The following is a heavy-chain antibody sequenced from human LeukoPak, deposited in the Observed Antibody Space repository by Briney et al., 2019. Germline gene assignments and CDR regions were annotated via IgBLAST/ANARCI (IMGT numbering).Heavy chain of an antibody. D-gene: IGHD6-6*01. Sequence: PSETLSLTCTVSGGSISSYYWSWIRQPPGKGLEWIGYIYYSGSTNYNPSLKSRVTISVDTSKNQFSLKLSSVTAADTAVYYCARDSSIAALKHYWYFDLWGRGTLVTVSS. V-gene: IGHV4-59*01. CDR1: GGSISSYY. J-gene: IGHJ2*01. CDR2: IYYSGST. CDR3: ARDSSIAALKHYWYFDL.